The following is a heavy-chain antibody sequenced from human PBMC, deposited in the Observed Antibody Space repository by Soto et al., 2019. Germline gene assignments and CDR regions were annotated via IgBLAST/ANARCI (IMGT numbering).Heavy chain of an antibody. CDR2: IIPIFGTA. CDR3: ARASLVPAAKYYYYYYGMDV. Sequence: GASVEVSCKASVGSFSGYAISWGRHAPEQGLEWMGGIIPIFGTANYAQKFQGRVTITADESTSTAYMELSSLRSEDTAVYYCARASLVPAAKYYYYYYGMDVWGQGTTVTVSS. CDR1: VGSFSGYA. D-gene: IGHD2-2*01. J-gene: IGHJ6*02. V-gene: IGHV1-69*13.